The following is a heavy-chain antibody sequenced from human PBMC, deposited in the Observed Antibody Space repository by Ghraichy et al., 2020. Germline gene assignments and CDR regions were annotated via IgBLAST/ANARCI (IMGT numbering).Heavy chain of an antibody. CDR2: VYYSGST. V-gene: IGHV4-39*07. CDR3: ARQSGGPGYSSGWAY. CDR1: GDSVSSGVYY. Sequence: SETLSLTCTFSGDSVSSGVYYWGWIRQPPGKGLEWIGSVYYSGSTYYNASLQSRVTISVDTSKNQFSLKLSSVTAADTAVYYCARQSGGPGYSSGWAYWGQGTLVTVSS. D-gene: IGHD6-19*01. J-gene: IGHJ4*02.